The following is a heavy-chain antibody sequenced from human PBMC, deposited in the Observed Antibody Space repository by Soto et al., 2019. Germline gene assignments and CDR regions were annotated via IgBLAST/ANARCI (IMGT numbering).Heavy chain of an antibody. V-gene: IGHV4-61*01. D-gene: IGHD3-22*01. CDR3: ARDYYDSSGYRGAFDI. J-gene: IGHJ3*02. CDR1: GGSVSSGSYY. Sequence: PSETLSLTCTVSGGSVSSGSYYWSWIRQPPGKGLEWIGYIYYSGSTNYNPSLKSRVTISVDTSKNRFSLKLSSVTAADTAVYYCARDYYDSSGYRGAFDIWGQGTMVTVSS. CDR2: IYYSGST.